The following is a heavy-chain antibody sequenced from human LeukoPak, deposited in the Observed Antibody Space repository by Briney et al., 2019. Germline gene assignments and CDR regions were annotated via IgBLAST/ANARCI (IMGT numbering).Heavy chain of an antibody. CDR3: AKGDNYYDSSGYYYVRALFDY. D-gene: IGHD3-22*01. V-gene: IGHV3-30*18. CDR1: GFTFSSYG. J-gene: IGHJ4*02. Sequence: GGSLRLSCAASGFTFSSYGMHWVRQAPGKGLEWVAGTSYNGNIKYYADYVKGRFSISRDNSKNTLYLQMDSLRAEDKAVYYCAKGDNYYDSSGYYYVRALFDYWGQGALVTVSS. CDR2: TSYNGNIK.